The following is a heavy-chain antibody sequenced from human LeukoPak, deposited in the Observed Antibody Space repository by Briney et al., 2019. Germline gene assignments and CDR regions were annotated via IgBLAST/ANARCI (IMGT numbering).Heavy chain of an antibody. CDR3: ARGRGYYYGSGSYYKYYYYGMDV. Sequence: SETLSLTCAVYGGSFSGYYWSWIRQPPGKGLEWIGEINHSGSTNYNPPLKSRVTISVDTSKNQFSLKLSSVTAADTAVYYCARGRGYYYGSGSYYKYYYYGMDVWGQGTTVTVSS. V-gene: IGHV4-34*01. J-gene: IGHJ6*02. CDR1: GGSFSGYY. D-gene: IGHD3-10*01. CDR2: INHSGST.